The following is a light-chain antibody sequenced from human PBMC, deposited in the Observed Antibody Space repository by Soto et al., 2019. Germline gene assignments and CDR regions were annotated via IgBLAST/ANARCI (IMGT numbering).Light chain of an antibody. CDR3: HQRSNWPRT. V-gene: IGKV3-11*01. CDR2: DAS. Sequence: EIVLTQSPATLSLSPGERATLSCRASQSVSSYSAWYQQKPGQAPRLLIYDASNRATGIPARFSGSGSGTDFTLTISSLEPEDLAVYYCHQRSNWPRTFGQGTKLEIK. CDR1: QSVSSY. J-gene: IGKJ2*01.